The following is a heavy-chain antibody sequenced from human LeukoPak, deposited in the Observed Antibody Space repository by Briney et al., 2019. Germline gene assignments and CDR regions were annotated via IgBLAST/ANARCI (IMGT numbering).Heavy chain of an antibody. CDR1: GFTFSSYS. CDR2: ISSSSSYI. J-gene: IGHJ4*02. D-gene: IGHD3-22*01. V-gene: IGHV3-21*01. CDR3: ARDVGYDSSGAYDY. Sequence: PGGSLRLSCAASGFTFSSYSMNWVRQAPGKRLEWVSSISSSSSYIYYADSVKGRFTISRDNAKNSLYLQMNSLRAEDTAVYYCARDVGYDSSGAYDYWGQGTLVTVSS.